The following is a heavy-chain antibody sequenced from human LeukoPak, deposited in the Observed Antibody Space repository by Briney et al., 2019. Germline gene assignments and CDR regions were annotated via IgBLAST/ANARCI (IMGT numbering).Heavy chain of an antibody. D-gene: IGHD1-26*01. CDR2: ISYDGSNK. Sequence: GGSLRLSCAASGFTFSSYVMHWVRQAPGKGLEWVAFISYDGSNKYYADSVKGRFTISRDNSKNTLYLQMNSLRAEDTAVYYCAKGVGKFDYWGQGTLVTVSS. CDR1: GFTFSSYV. V-gene: IGHV3-30*18. J-gene: IGHJ4*02. CDR3: AKGVGKFDY.